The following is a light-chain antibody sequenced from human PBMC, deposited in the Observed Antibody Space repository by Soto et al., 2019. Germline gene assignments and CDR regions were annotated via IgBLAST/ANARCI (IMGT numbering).Light chain of an antibody. V-gene: IGLV2-11*01. Sequence: QSALTQPRSVSGSPGQSVTISCTGTSSDVGGYNYVSWYQQHPGKAPKLMIYDVSKRPSGVPDRFSGSKSGNTASLTISGLQAEDEAYYYCCSYAGSYTPFYVFGTGTKLTVL. J-gene: IGLJ1*01. CDR1: SSDVGGYNY. CDR3: CSYAGSYTPFYV. CDR2: DVS.